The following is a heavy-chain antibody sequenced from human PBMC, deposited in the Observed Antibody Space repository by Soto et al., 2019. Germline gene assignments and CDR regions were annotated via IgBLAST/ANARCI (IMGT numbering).Heavy chain of an antibody. CDR3: KAARRSPYVEY. D-gene: IGHD6-6*01. CDR2: MKSDGTSV. Sequence: EVQLVESGGGLVQPGGSLRLSCAAPGFTFSGFWMHGVRQAPGKGLVWVSRMKSDGTSVTYADSVKGRFTISTDNAKNTLYLQMNSLRVEDTAGYSCKAARRSPYVEYWGQGTLVTVPA. CDR1: GFTFSGFW. J-gene: IGHJ4*02. V-gene: IGHV3-74*01.